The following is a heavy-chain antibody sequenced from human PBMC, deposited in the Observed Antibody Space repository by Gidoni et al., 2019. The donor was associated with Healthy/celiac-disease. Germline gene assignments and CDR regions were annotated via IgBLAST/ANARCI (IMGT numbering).Heavy chain of an antibody. CDR2: FDPEDGET. Sequence: QVQLVQSGAEVKKPGASVKVSCKVSGYTLTALSMHWVRQAPGKGLEWMGGFDPEDGETIYAQKFQGRVTMTEDTSTDTAYMELSSLRSEDTAVYYCATSVRFLEWLLNYFDYWGQGTLVTVSS. CDR3: ATSVRFLEWLLNYFDY. CDR1: GYTLTALS. J-gene: IGHJ4*02. V-gene: IGHV1-24*01. D-gene: IGHD3-3*01.